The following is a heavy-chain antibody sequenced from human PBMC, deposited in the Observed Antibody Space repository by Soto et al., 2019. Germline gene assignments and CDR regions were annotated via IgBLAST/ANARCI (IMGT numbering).Heavy chain of an antibody. J-gene: IGHJ6*02. V-gene: IGHV3-53*01. D-gene: IGHD3-10*01. CDR1: GVKVSSTY. CDR3: ARGFITMVRGGSGYYYYYYGMDV. Sequence: GSLRLSGAAPGVKVSSTYMSWVRQTPGKGLEWVSVIYSGGSTYYADSVKGRFTISRDNSKNTLYLQMNSLRAEDTAVYYCARGFITMVRGGSGYYYYYYGMDVWGQGTTVTVSS. CDR2: IYSGGST.